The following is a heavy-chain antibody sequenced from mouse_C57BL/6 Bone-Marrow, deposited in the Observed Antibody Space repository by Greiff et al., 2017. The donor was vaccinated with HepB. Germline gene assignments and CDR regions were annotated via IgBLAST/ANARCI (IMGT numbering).Heavy chain of an antibody. Sequence: QVHVKQSGAELMKPGASVKLSCKATGYTFTGYWIVWVKQRPGHGLEWIGEILPGSGSTNYNEKFKGKATFTADTSSNTAYMQLSSLTTEDSAIYYCAGIYYYGSSFPYAMDYWGQGTSVTVSS. CDR2: ILPGSGST. J-gene: IGHJ4*01. CDR1: GYTFTGYW. D-gene: IGHD1-1*01. CDR3: AGIYYYGSSFPYAMDY. V-gene: IGHV1-9*01.